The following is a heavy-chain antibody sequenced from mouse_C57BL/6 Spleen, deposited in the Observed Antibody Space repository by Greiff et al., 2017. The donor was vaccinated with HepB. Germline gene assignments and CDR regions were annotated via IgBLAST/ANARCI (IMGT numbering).Heavy chain of an antibody. CDR1: GYTFTNYW. J-gene: IGHJ2*01. CDR2: IYPGGGYT. D-gene: IGHD6-1*01. V-gene: IGHV1-63*01. CDR3: ALWDSDY. Sequence: QVQLKESGAELVRPGTSVKMSCKASGYTFTNYWIGWAKQRPGHGLEWIGDIYPGGGYTNYNEKFKGKATLTADKSSSTAYMQFSSLTSEDSAIYYCALWDSDYWGQGTTLTVSS.